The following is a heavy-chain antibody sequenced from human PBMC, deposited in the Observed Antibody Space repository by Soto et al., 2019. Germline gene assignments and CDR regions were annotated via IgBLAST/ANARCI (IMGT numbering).Heavy chain of an antibody. CDR3: ARDRGAAAGTNYYCGMDV. Sequence: QVQLVQSGAEVKKPGSSVKVSCKASGGTFSSYAISWVRQAPGQGLEWMGGIIPIFGTANYAQKFQGRVTITADESTSTAYMELSSLRSEDTAVYYCARDRGAAAGTNYYCGMDVWGQGTTVTVSS. CDR1: GGTFSSYA. J-gene: IGHJ6*02. V-gene: IGHV1-69*01. CDR2: IIPIFGTA. D-gene: IGHD6-13*01.